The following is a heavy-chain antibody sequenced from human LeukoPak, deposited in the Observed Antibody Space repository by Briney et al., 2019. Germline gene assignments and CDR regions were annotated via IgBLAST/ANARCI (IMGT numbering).Heavy chain of an antibody. Sequence: GGSLRLSCAASGFTFSSYSMNWVRQAPGKGLEWVSYISSSSSTIYYADSVKGRFTISRDNAKNSLYLQMNSLRAEDTAVYYCAKGVAGLDYWGQGTLVTVSS. CDR1: GFTFSSYS. CDR3: AKGVAGLDY. D-gene: IGHD6-19*01. J-gene: IGHJ4*02. CDR2: ISSSSSTI. V-gene: IGHV3-48*01.